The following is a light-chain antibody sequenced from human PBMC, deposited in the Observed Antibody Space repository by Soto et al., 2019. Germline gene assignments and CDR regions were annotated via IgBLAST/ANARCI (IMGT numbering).Light chain of an antibody. J-gene: IGLJ1*01. CDR1: RSNIGSNP. V-gene: IGLV1-44*01. CDR3: AAWDDSLYGRV. CDR2: SNN. Sequence: QSVLTQPPSASGTPGQRVTISCSGSRSNIGSNPVNWYQQLPGTAPKLLIDSNNQRPSGVPDRFSGSRSGTSASLAISGLQSEDGADYYCAAWDDSLYGRVFGTGTKLTV.